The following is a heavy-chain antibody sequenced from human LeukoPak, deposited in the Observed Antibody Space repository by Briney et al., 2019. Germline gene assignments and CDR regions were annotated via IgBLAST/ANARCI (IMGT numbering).Heavy chain of an antibody. V-gene: IGHV3-74*01. D-gene: IGHD3-10*01. CDR1: GFTFSSYW. CDR3: ARGSGSGSYGYAFHI. J-gene: IGHJ3*02. Sequence: GGSLRLSCAASGFTFSSYWMHWVRQAPGKGLVWVSRTNSDGSSTSYADSVKGRFTISRDNAKNTLYLQMNSLRAEDTAVYYCARGSGSGSYGYAFHIWGQGTMVPVSS. CDR2: TNSDGSST.